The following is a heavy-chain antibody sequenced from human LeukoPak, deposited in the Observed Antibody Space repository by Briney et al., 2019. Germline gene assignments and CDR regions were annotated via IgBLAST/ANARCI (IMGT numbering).Heavy chain of an antibody. Sequence: AASVKVSCKASGGTFSSYAISWVRQAPGQGLEWMGGIIPIFGTANYAQKFQGRVTITTDESTSTAYMEPSSLRSEDTAVYYCASNVAVAGTTGYYYYYMDVWGKGTTVTVSS. V-gene: IGHV1-69*05. J-gene: IGHJ6*03. CDR2: IIPIFGTA. CDR1: GGTFSSYA. D-gene: IGHD6-19*01. CDR3: ASNVAVAGTTGYYYYYMDV.